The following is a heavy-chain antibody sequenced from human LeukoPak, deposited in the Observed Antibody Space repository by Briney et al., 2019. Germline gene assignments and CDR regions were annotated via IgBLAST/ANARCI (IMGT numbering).Heavy chain of an antibody. V-gene: IGHV1-46*01. CDR2: INPSGGST. D-gene: IGHD2-2*01. CDR1: GYTFTSYY. Sequence: ASVKVSCKASGYTFTSYYMHWVRQAPGQGLEWMGIINPSGGSTSYAQTFQGRVTLTSDKSTSTAYMELSSLRSEDTAVYYCAREREHIVVVPAAITRSYYYYYMDVWGKGTTVTVSS. J-gene: IGHJ6*03. CDR3: AREREHIVVVPAAITRSYYYYYMDV.